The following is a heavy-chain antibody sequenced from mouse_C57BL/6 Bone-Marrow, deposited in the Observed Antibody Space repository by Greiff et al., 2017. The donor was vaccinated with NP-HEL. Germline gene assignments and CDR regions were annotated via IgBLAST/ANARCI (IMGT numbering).Heavy chain of an antibody. V-gene: IGHV1-69*01. Sequence: QVQLQQPGAELVMPGASVKLSCKASGYTFTSYWMHWVKQRPGQGLEWIGEIDPSDSYTNYNQKFKGKSTLTVDKSSSTAYMQLSSLTSDDSAVYYCARGRSTMVTTIYYYAMDYWGQGTSVTVSS. CDR1: GYTFTSYW. CDR3: ARGRSTMVTTIYYYAMDY. J-gene: IGHJ4*01. CDR2: IDPSDSYT. D-gene: IGHD2-1*01.